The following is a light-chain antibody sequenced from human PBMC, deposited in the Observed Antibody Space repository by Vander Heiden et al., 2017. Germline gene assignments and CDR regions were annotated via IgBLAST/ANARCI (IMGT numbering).Light chain of an antibody. CDR1: QRALSSFNNKNY. Sequence: IVMTQSPDSLALPLSQRATINCKSIQRALSSFNNKNYLAWYQQRPGQPAKLLNFWASTREAGVPDRFSGSGSGTDFTLTISSLQAEDVAVYDCQQYYSRFRRFGQGTKVEFK. CDR2: WAS. CDR3: QQYYSRFRR. V-gene: IGKV4-1*01. J-gene: IGKJ1*01.